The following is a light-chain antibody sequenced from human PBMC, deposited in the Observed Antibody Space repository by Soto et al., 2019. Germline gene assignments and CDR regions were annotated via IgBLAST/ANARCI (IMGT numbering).Light chain of an antibody. CDR2: AAS. V-gene: IGKV1-27*01. J-gene: IGKJ1*01. Sequence: DIQMTQSPSSLSATVGDRVTITCRASQGILDYVAWYQQKPGKAPKLLIYAASTLPSGVPSRFSGSGSGTDFALTISSLQPEDVATYHCQKYNTAPQTFGQGTKVEIK. CDR1: QGILDY. CDR3: QKYNTAPQT.